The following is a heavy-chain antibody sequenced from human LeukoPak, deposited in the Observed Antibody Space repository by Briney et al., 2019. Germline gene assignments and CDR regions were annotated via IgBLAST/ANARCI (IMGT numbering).Heavy chain of an antibody. CDR3: AIVSWSGYHS. Sequence: GGSLRLSCAASGFIFSGDDMNWVRQAPGTGLDWVSGITGGGDNTFYADSVKGRFTISRDNSKKTVYLQMNSLRAEDTAIYYCAIVSWSGYHSWGQGILVTVSS. CDR1: GFIFSGDD. D-gene: IGHD3-3*01. J-gene: IGHJ4*02. CDR2: ITGGGDNT. V-gene: IGHV3-23*01.